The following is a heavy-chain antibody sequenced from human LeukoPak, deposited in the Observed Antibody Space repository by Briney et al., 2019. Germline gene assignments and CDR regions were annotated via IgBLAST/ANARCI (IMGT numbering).Heavy chain of an antibody. Sequence: ASDTLSLTRPLAGGSISSYYWSWIRQPAGEGLGWITRIYTSGSTNYNPSLKSRVTMSVDTSKNQFSLKPSSVTAADTAVYYCARDQPYFGVVIKRFDYWGHGTLVTVSS. D-gene: IGHD3-3*01. CDR1: GGSISSYY. J-gene: IGHJ4*01. V-gene: IGHV4-4*07. CDR2: IYTSGST. CDR3: ARDQPYFGVVIKRFDY.